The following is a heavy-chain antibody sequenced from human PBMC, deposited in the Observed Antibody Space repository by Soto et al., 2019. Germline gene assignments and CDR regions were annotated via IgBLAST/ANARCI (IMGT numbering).Heavy chain of an antibody. CDR1: GFTFSAYG. CDR3: AKTYYYGSGSLNTYGMDV. D-gene: IGHD3-10*01. J-gene: IGHJ6*02. V-gene: IGHV3-30*18. Sequence: SLRLSCAASGFTFSAYGMHWVRQAPGGGLEWVAATSYDGSDKYYGDSVKGRFTISRDNSKNTLYLQMNSLRAEDTAVYYCAKTYYYGSGSLNTYGMDVWGQGTTVTVSS. CDR2: TSYDGSDK.